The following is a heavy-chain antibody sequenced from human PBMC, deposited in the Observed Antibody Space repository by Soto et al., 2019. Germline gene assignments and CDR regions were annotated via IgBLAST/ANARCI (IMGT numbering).Heavy chain of an antibody. CDR3: ARLHYDTTGRPLGAFDI. V-gene: IGHV1-18*04. J-gene: IGHJ3*02. D-gene: IGHD3-22*01. Sequence: ASVKVSCKASGYNSRTYGFSWVRQAPGQGFEWMGWISPYNGNTNYAQKLQGRVTVTTDTSTSTAYMELRSLRSDDTAVYYCARLHYDTTGRPLGAFDIWGQGTLVTVSS. CDR2: ISPYNGNT. CDR1: GYNSRTYG.